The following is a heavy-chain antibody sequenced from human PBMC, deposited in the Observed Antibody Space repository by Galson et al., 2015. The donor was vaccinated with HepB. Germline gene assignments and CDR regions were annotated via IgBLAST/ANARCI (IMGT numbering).Heavy chain of an antibody. CDR3: AKDLDDFWSGYYLSHDYGMDV. Sequence: SLRLSCAASGFTFDDYAMHWVRQAPGKGLEWVSGISWNSGSIGYADSVKGRFTISRDNAKNSLYLQMNSLRAEDTALYYCAKDLDDFWSGYYLSHDYGMDVWGQGTTVTVSS. CDR1: GFTFDDYA. CDR2: ISWNSGSI. J-gene: IGHJ6*02. V-gene: IGHV3-9*01. D-gene: IGHD3-3*01.